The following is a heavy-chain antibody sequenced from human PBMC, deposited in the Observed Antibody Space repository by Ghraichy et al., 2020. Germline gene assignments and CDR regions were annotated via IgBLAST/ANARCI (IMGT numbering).Heavy chain of an antibody. V-gene: IGHV4-39*01. Sequence: SETLSLTCTVSGGSISSSSYYWGWIRQPPGKGLEWIGSLYYSGSTYYNPSLKSRVTISVDTSKNQFSLKLSSVTAADTAVYYCARRYLDDIPDRGWVDPWGQETLVTVSS. CDR1: GGSISSSSYY. CDR3: ARRYLDDIPDRGWVDP. J-gene: IGHJ5*02. CDR2: LYYSGST. D-gene: IGHD3-9*01.